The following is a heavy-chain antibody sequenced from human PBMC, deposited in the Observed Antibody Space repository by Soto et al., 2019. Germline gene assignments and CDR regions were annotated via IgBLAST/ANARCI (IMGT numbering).Heavy chain of an antibody. Sequence: QVQLQQWGAGLLKPSETLSLTCAVYGGAFSGYYWSWIRQPPGKGLEWIGEINHSGSTNYNPSLTSRVTTSVETSKSQFCLKLSSVTAADTAVYYCARGTDTAMVTGWFDPWGQGTLVTVSS. CDR1: GGAFSGYY. D-gene: IGHD5-18*01. J-gene: IGHJ5*02. V-gene: IGHV4-34*01. CDR2: INHSGST. CDR3: ARGTDTAMVTGWFDP.